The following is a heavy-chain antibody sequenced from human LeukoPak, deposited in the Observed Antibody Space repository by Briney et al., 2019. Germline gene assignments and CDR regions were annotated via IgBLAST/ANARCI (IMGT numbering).Heavy chain of an antibody. CDR2: IIPIFGTA. CDR1: GGTFSSYA. D-gene: IGHD3-16*01. J-gene: IGHJ6*02. V-gene: IGHV1-69*13. Sequence: GASVKVYCKASGGTFSSYAISWVRQAPGQGLEWMGGIIPIFGTANYAQKFQGRVTITADESTSTAYMELSSLRSEDTAVYYCARGIPGEDDSYGMDVWGQGTTVTVSS. CDR3: ARGIPGEDDSYGMDV.